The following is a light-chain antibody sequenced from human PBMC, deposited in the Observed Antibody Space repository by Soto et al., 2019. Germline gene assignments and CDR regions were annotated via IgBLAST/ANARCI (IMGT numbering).Light chain of an antibody. CDR3: QQYNNWPSWT. CDR2: GAS. V-gene: IGKV3-15*01. CDR1: QSVSSSY. Sequence: LSLYQGERAALSCRAVQSVSSSYLAWYQQKPGQAPRLLIYGASTRATGIPARFSGSGSGTEFTLTISSLQSEDFAVYYGQQYNNWPSWTVGQGTKVEI. J-gene: IGKJ1*01.